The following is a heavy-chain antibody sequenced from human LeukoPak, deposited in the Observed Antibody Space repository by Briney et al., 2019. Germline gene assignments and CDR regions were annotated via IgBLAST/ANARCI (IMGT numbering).Heavy chain of an antibody. J-gene: IGHJ5*02. D-gene: IGHD3-10*01. CDR2: INHSGST. CDR1: GGSFSGYY. CDR3: ARGGGSVLLWFGELSA. Sequence: SETLSLTCAVYGGSFSGYYWSWIRQPPGKGLEWIGEINHSGSTNYNPSLKSRVTISVDTSKNQFSLKLSSVTAADMAVYYCARGGGSVLLWFGELSAWGQGTLVTVSS. V-gene: IGHV4-34*01.